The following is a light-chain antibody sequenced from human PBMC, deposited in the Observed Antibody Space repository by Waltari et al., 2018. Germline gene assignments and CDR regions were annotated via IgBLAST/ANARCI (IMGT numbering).Light chain of an antibody. CDR3: TSFASGSTVL. J-gene: IGLJ2*01. Sequence: QSALTQPASVSGSPGQSITISCTGTSSEVGGYNSVSWYQHLPGKAPKLMIFEGSNRPSGISNSFSGSKSGNTASLTISGLQAEDEADYYCTSFASGSTVLFGVGTKLTVL. CDR2: EGS. V-gene: IGLV2-14*01. CDR1: SSEVGGYNS.